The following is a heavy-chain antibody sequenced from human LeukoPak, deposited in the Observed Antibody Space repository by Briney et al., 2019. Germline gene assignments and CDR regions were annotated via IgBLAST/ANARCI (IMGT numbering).Heavy chain of an antibody. V-gene: IGHV3-53*01. CDR3: ARDYSGSYDY. J-gene: IGHJ4*02. D-gene: IGHD1-26*01. CDR2: IYSGGST. Sequence: GGSLRLSCAASGFTVSSNYMSWVRQAPGKGLEWVSVIYSGGSTYYTDSVKGRFTISRDNSKNTLYLQMNSLRAEDTAVYYCARDYSGSYDYWGQGTLVTVSS. CDR1: GFTVSSNY.